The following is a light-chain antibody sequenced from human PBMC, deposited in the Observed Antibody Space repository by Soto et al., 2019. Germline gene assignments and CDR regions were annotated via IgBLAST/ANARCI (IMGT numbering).Light chain of an antibody. CDR1: QSVGSY. Sequence: EIVFPQSPATLSLSPGERATLSCRASQSVGSYLAWYQQKPGQAPRLLIYDASNGATGIPARFSGSGSGTDFTLTVSSLEPEYFAVYYCQQRSNGPLITFGQGTRLEIK. V-gene: IGKV3-11*01. CDR3: QQRSNGPLIT. CDR2: DAS. J-gene: IGKJ5*01.